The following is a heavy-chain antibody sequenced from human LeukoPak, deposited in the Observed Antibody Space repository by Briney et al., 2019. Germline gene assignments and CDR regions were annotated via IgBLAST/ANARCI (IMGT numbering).Heavy chain of an antibody. CDR3: ARGDYDFWSGYYTVGAFDI. D-gene: IGHD3-3*01. V-gene: IGHV1-18*01. CDR2: ISAYNGNT. CDR1: GYTFTSYG. Sequence: ASVKVSCKASGYTFTSYGISWVRQAPGQGLEWMGWISAYNGNTNYAQKLQGRVTMTTDTSTSTAYMELRSLRSDGTAVYYCARGDYDFWSGYYTVGAFDIWGQGTMVTVSS. J-gene: IGHJ3*02.